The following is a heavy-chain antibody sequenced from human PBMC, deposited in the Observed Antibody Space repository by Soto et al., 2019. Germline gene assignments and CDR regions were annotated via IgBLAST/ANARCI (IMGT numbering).Heavy chain of an antibody. CDR2: IIAYNGNT. V-gene: IGHV1-18*01. Sequence: GASVKVSCKASGYTFTSYGISWVRQAPGQGLEWMGWIIAYNGNTNYAQKLQGRVTMTTDTSTSTAYMELRSLRSDDTAVYYCARDYVCSSTSCYTLPYYYYGMDVWGQGTTVTVSS. CDR3: ARDYVCSSTSCYTLPYYYYGMDV. J-gene: IGHJ6*02. CDR1: GYTFTSYG. D-gene: IGHD2-2*02.